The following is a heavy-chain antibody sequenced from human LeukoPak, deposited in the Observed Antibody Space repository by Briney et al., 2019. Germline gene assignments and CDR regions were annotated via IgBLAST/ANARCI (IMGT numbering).Heavy chain of an antibody. J-gene: IGHJ6*02. Sequence: SETLSLTCTVSGGSISSSSYYWGWIRQPPGKGLEWIGSIYYSGSTYYNPSPKSRVTISVDTSKNQFSLKLSSVTAADTAVYYCARELLRYFDWSQSIYYGMDVWGQGTTVTVSS. CDR1: GGSISSSSYY. V-gene: IGHV4-39*02. CDR3: ARELLRYFDWSQSIYYGMDV. CDR2: IYYSGST. D-gene: IGHD3-9*01.